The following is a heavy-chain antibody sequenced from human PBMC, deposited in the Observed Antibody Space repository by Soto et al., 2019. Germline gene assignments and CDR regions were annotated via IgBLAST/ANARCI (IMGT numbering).Heavy chain of an antibody. D-gene: IGHD6-13*01. Sequence: PSETLSLTCTVSGGSISSSSYYWGWIHQPPGKGLEWIGSIYYSGSTYYNPSLKSRVTISVDTSKNQFSLKLSSVTAADTAVYYCARHRKIGSRGPSSSWSFSQYAWFDPWGQGTLVTVSS. CDR1: GGSISSSSYY. J-gene: IGHJ5*02. CDR2: IYYSGST. CDR3: ARHRKIGSRGPSSSWSFSQYAWFDP. V-gene: IGHV4-39*01.